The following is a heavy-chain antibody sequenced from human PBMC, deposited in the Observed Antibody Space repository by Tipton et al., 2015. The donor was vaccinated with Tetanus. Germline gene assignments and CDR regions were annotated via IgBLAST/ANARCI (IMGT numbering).Heavy chain of an antibody. CDR1: GFTFSDYW. V-gene: IGHV3-74*01. CDR2: ISGDGSST. J-gene: IGHJ6*02. CDR3: AKENGYNYYYYGMDV. Sequence: SLRLSCAASGFTFSDYWMHWVRQAPGKGLMWVSRISGDGSSTSYAASVKGRFTISRDNAKNTVYLQMNSLRAEDTAVYYCAKENGYNYYYYGMDVWGQGTTVTVSS. D-gene: IGHD3-16*02.